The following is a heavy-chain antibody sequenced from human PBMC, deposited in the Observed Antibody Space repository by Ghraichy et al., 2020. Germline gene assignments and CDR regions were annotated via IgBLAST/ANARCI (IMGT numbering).Heavy chain of an antibody. D-gene: IGHD6-13*01. V-gene: IGHV4-59*01. CDR3: ARTIAAADPTEYYYYYYYMDV. CDR2: IYYSGST. Sequence: SETLSLTCTVSGGSISGYYWSWIRQPPGKGLEWIGYIYYSGSTNYNPSLKSRVTISVDTSKNQFSLKLSSVTAEDTAVYYCARTIAAADPTEYYYYYYYMDVWGKGTTVTVSS. J-gene: IGHJ6*03. CDR1: GGSISGYY.